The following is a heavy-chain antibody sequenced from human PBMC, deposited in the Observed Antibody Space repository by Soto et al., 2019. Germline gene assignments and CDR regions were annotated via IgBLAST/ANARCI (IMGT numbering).Heavy chain of an antibody. D-gene: IGHD1-20*01. Sequence: SETLSLTCAVSGGSISGSYYYWAWLRQSPGKGPEWIGSVFYTGFTSYNPSLESRVSVSVDTSKSQFSLKLSAVTAADTAVYYCATSQKGYNWNYFDHWGQGALVTVS. CDR1: GGSISGSYYY. J-gene: IGHJ4*02. CDR2: VFYTGFT. CDR3: ATSQKGYNWNYFDH. V-gene: IGHV4-39*01.